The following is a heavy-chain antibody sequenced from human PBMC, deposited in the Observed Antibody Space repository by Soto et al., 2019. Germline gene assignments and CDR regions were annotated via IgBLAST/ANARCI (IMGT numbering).Heavy chain of an antibody. CDR2: INHSGST. Sequence: PSETLSLTCAAYGGSFSGYYWSWIRQPPGKGLEWIGEINHSGSTNYNPSLKSRVTISVDTSKNQFSLKLSSVTAADTAVYYCARDRPMYYDFWRGGWFDPWGQGTLDTVSS. V-gene: IGHV4-34*01. D-gene: IGHD3-3*01. CDR1: GGSFSGYY. CDR3: ARDRPMYYDFWRGGWFDP. J-gene: IGHJ5*02.